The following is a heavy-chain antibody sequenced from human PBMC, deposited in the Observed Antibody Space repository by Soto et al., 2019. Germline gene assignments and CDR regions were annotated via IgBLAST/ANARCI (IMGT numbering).Heavy chain of an antibody. Sequence: GGSLRLSCAASGFTFSSYARHWVRQAPGKGLEWVAVISYDGSNKYYADSVKGRFTISRDNSKNTLYLQMNSLRAEDTAVYYCARAYEGDYFDYWGQGTLLTVSS. V-gene: IGHV3-30-3*01. CDR2: ISYDGSNK. J-gene: IGHJ4*02. CDR3: ARAYEGDYFDY. CDR1: GFTFSSYA. D-gene: IGHD3-16*01.